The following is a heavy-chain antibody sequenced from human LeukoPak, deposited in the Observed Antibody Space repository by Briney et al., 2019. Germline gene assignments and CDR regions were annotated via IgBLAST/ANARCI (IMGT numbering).Heavy chain of an antibody. V-gene: IGHV4-59*01. D-gene: IGHD2-2*01. Sequence: KPSETLSLTCTVSGGSISSYYWSWIRQPPGKGLEWIGYIYYSGSTNYNPSLKSRVTISVDTSKNQFSLKLYSVTAADTAVYYCARLGGCTTTSCYVHWFDPWGQGTLVTVSS. J-gene: IGHJ5*02. CDR1: GGSISSYY. CDR2: IYYSGST. CDR3: ARLGGCTTTSCYVHWFDP.